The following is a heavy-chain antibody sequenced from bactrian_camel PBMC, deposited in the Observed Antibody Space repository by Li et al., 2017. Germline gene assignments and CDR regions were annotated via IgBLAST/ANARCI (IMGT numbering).Heavy chain of an antibody. Sequence: HVQLVESGGGSVQAGGSLRLSCAASGITTSSYAMSWVRQAPGQGLEWVSSIGPDGSDTHYADSVKGRFTISRDNAKNTVYLQMNNVQSEDTALYYCAKGLYSTADALGHTVRGQGTQVTVSS. CDR1: GITTSSYA. CDR2: IGPDGSDT. D-gene: IGHD1*01. V-gene: IGHV3S5*01. J-gene: IGHJ4*01.